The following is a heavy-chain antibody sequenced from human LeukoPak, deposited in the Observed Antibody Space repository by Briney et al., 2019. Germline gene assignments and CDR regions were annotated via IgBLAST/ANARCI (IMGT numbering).Heavy chain of an antibody. D-gene: IGHD4-23*01. CDR1: GYTFTGYY. CDR3: ARSSRELRGYAPWELMPPFDF. J-gene: IGHJ4*02. Sequence: GASVKVSCKASGYTFTGYYMHWVRQAPGQGLEWMGWINPNSGGTNYAQKFQGRVTMTRDTSISTAYMELSRLRSDDTAVYYCARSSRELRGYAPWELMPPFDFWGQGTLVTVSS. CDR2: INPNSGGT. V-gene: IGHV1-2*02.